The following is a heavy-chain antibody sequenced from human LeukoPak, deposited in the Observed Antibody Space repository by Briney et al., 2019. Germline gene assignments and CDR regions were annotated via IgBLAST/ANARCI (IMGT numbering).Heavy chain of an antibody. Sequence: GGSLRLSCAASGFTFSSYAMHWVRQAPGKGLEWVAVISYDGSNKYYADSVKGRFTISRDNSKNTLYLQMNSLRAEDTAVYYCARGGYYGSGSYEGYFDYWGQGTLVTVSS. V-gene: IGHV3-30*04. CDR3: ARGGYYGSGSYEGYFDY. D-gene: IGHD3-10*01. CDR1: GFTFSSYA. CDR2: ISYDGSNK. J-gene: IGHJ4*02.